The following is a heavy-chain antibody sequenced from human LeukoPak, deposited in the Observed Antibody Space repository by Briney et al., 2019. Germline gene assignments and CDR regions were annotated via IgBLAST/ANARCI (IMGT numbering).Heavy chain of an antibody. CDR2: ISSSSSYI. V-gene: IGHV3-21*01. Sequence: PGGSLRLSCAASGFTFGSYSMNWVRQAPGKGLEWVSSISSSSSYIYYADSVKGRFTISRDNAKNSLYLQMNSLRAEDTAVYYCARDLGIAAAGGYWGQGTLVTVSS. J-gene: IGHJ4*02. D-gene: IGHD6-13*01. CDR1: GFTFGSYS. CDR3: ARDLGIAAAGGY.